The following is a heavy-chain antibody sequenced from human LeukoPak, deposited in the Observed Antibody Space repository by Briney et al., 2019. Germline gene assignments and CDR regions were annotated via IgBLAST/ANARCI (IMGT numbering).Heavy chain of an antibody. CDR2: ISYSGST. V-gene: IGHV4-59*01. J-gene: IGHJ4*02. CDR1: GGSISSYY. CDR3: ARGLEWGDFDY. Sequence: SETLSLTCTVSGGSISSYYWSWIRQPPGKGLEWIGYISYSGSTNYNPSLKSRVTISVDTSKNQFSLKLSSVTAADTAVYYCARGLEWGDFDYWGQGTLVTVSS. D-gene: IGHD3-3*01.